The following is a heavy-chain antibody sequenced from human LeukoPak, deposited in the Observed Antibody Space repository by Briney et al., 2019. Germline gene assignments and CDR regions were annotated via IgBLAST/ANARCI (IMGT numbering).Heavy chain of an antibody. Sequence: ASVQVSYKASGYTFSDYPMHWLRQATGQRFEWMGWISAGNIKYSQNFQDRINITRDTSASTVNMELSSLTSADTAVYYCARVAYVMDVWGQGTTVVVSS. V-gene: IGHV1-3*01. D-gene: IGHD2-8*01. J-gene: IGHJ6*02. CDR1: GYTFSDYP. CDR2: ISAGNI. CDR3: ARVAYVMDV.